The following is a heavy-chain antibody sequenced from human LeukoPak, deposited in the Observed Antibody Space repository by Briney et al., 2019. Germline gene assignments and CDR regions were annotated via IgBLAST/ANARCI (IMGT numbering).Heavy chain of an antibody. D-gene: IGHD3-22*01. CDR3: AKDLTFHYDSSGDY. CDR2: ISGSGGST. CDR1: GFTFSSYA. J-gene: IGHJ4*02. Sequence: GGSLRLSCAASGFTFSSYAMSWVRQAPGKGLEWVSAISGSGGSTCYADSVKGRFTISRDNSKNTLYLQMNSLRAEDTAVYYCAKDLTFHYDSSGDYWGQGTLVTVSS. V-gene: IGHV3-23*01.